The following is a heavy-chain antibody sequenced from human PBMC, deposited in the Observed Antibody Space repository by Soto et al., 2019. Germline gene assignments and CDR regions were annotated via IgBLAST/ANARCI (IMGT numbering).Heavy chain of an antibody. CDR3: AAGGETVAKRWGSGDY. CDR1: GYTFTSWY. J-gene: IGHJ4*02. V-gene: IGHV1-46*01. CDR2: INPSGGTT. Sequence: QVHLVQSGAEVKKPGASVKVSCKASGYTFTSWYIHWVRQAPGQGLEWMGIINPSGGTTGYRQKFQGRVNLTRDTSTSTVYMELSSLASEDTAVYYCAAGGETVAKRWGSGDYWGQGTLVTVSS. D-gene: IGHD3-16*01.